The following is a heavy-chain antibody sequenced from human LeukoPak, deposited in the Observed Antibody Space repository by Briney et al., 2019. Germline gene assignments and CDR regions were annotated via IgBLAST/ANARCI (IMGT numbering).Heavy chain of an antibody. CDR2: IYHSGST. V-gene: IGHV4-4*02. J-gene: IGHJ4*02. Sequence: SETLSLTCAVSGGSIISDNWWSWVRQPPGKGLEWIGEIYHSGSTNYNPSLKSRVTISVDKSKNHFSLKVNSVTAADTAVYYCATRGYSYHYSYYFDYWGQGTLVTVSS. CDR1: GGSIISDNW. D-gene: IGHD5-18*01. CDR3: ATRGYSYHYSYYFDY.